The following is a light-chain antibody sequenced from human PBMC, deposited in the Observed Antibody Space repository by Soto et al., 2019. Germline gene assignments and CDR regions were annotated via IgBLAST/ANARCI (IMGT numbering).Light chain of an antibody. CDR2: DAS. CDR3: QQYNNWPPWT. CDR1: QSVSNN. V-gene: IGKV3-15*01. Sequence: ILMTQSPATLSVSPGERATLSCRASQSVSNNLAWYQQKPGQAPRLLIYDASTRSTGIPARFSGSGSGTEFTLTISGMKSEDVAVYYCQQYNNWPPWTFGQGTKVKIK. J-gene: IGKJ1*01.